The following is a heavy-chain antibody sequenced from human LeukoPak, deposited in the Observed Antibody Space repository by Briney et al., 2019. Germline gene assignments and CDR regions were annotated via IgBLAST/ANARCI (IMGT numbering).Heavy chain of an antibody. J-gene: IGHJ3*02. Sequence: SGGSLRLSCAASGFTFSSFWMSWVRQAPGKGLEWIGEINHSGSTNYNPSLKSRVTISVDTSKNQFSLKLSSVTAADTAVYYCARGPSQRSTMIVVVIKGFDIWGQGTMVTVSS. CDR2: INHSGST. D-gene: IGHD3-22*01. CDR1: GFTFSSFW. V-gene: IGHV4-34*01. CDR3: ARGPSQRSTMIVVVIKGFDI.